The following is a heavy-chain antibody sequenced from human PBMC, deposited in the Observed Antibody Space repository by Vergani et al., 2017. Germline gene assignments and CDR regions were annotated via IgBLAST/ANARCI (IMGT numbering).Heavy chain of an antibody. D-gene: IGHD6-19*01. CDR3: ARGIAVAGTSSPRLVYYFDY. CDR2: INHSGST. V-gene: IGHV4-34*01. J-gene: IGHJ4*02. Sequence: QVQLQQWGAGLLKPSETLSLTCAVYGGSFSGYYWSWIRQPPGKGLEWIGEINHSGSTNYNPSLKSRVTISVDTSKNQFSLNLSSVTAADTAVYYCARGIAVAGTSSPRLVYYFDYWGQGTLVTVSS. CDR1: GGSFSGYY.